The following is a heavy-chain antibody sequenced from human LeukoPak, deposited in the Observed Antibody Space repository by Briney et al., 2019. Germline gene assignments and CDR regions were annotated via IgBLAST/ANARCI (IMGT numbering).Heavy chain of an antibody. D-gene: IGHD3-22*01. CDR2: IYYSGST. J-gene: IGHJ4*02. Sequence: SETLSLTCTVSGGSISSSSYYWGWIRQPPGKGLEWVGSIYYSGSTYYNPSLKSRVTISVDTSKNQFSLKLSSVTAADTAVYYCARDYYDSSGYYNYWGQGTLVTVSS. CDR3: ARDYYDSSGYYNY. V-gene: IGHV4-39*02. CDR1: GGSISSSSYY.